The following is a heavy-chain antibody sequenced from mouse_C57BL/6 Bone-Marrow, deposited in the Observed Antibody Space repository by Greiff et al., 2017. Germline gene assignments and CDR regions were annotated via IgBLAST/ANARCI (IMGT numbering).Heavy chain of an antibody. D-gene: IGHD1-1*01. Sequence: EVQLVESGGDLVKPGGSLKLSCAASGFTFSSYGMSWVRQTPDKRLEWVATISSGGSYTYYPDSVKGRFTISRDNAKNTLYLQMSSLKSEDTAMXYCARPSYYGYAMDYWGQGTSVTVSS. CDR1: GFTFSSYG. CDR3: ARPSYYGYAMDY. CDR2: ISSGGSYT. J-gene: IGHJ4*01. V-gene: IGHV5-6*01.